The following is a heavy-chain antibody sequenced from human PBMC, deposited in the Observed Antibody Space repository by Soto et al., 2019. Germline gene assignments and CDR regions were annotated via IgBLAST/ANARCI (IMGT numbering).Heavy chain of an antibody. CDR3: TRLISAAQDY. J-gene: IGHJ4*02. CDR2: IRDRAFRYAT. V-gene: IGHV3-73*01. D-gene: IGHD3-10*01. Sequence: EVLLVESGGGLVQPGGSLKLSCAASGFVFKDSSMHWVRQASGKGLEWVGRIRDRAFRYATAYAASVKGRFTISRDDSTNTAYLQMNSLKTEDTAIYYCTRLISAAQDYWGQGTLVTVSS. CDR1: GFVFKDSS.